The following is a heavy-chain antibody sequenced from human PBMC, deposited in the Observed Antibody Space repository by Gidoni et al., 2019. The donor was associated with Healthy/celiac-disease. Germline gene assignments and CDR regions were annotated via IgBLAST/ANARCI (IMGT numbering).Heavy chain of an antibody. J-gene: IGHJ3*02. Sequence: QVQLVEYGGGVVQPGRSLRLTCAAAGFTFSSYGMHWVRQAPGKGLEWVAVIWYDGSNKYYADSVKGRFTISRDNSKNTLYLQMNSLSAEDTAVYYCARDLAGAFDIWGQGTMVTVSS. CDR2: IWYDGSNK. CDR1: GFTFSSYG. CDR3: ARDLAGAFDI. V-gene: IGHV3-33*01.